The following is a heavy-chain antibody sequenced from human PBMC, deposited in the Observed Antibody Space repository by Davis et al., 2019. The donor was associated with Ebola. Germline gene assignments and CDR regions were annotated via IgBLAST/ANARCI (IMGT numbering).Heavy chain of an antibody. V-gene: IGHV3-11*01. Sequence: GESLKISCAASGFTFGDYFMSWIRQAPGKGLEWVSYISSSGTIIYYADSGKGRFTISRDNAKNSLYLQMSSLRAEDAAVYYCARAQLRATTFVRTGGMNVWGQGTTVTVSS. CDR2: ISSSGTII. D-gene: IGHD1-26*01. J-gene: IGHJ6*02. CDR3: ARAQLRATTFVRTGGMNV. CDR1: GFTFGDYF.